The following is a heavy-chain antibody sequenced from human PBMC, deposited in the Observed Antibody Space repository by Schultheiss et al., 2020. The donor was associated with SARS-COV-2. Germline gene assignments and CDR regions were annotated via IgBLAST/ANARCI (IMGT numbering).Heavy chain of an antibody. CDR2: IRSKARNYAT. CDR3: TRNSTSSGWFDA. J-gene: IGHJ5*02. D-gene: IGHD5-18*01. CDR1: GFSFSGSG. Sequence: GGSLRLSCVTSGFSFSGSGIYWVRQASGKGLEWVGRIRSKARNYATTYAASVKGRFIISRDESRNTSYLQMNSLKIEDTAVYYCTRNSTSSGWFDAWGQGTLVTVSS. V-gene: IGHV3-73*01.